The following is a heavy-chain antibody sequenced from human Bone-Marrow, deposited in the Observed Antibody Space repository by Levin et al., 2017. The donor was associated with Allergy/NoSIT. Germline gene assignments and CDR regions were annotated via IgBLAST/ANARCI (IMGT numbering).Heavy chain of an antibody. D-gene: IGHD2-2*01. CDR2: IYYSGST. CDR1: GGSVSSGSYY. CDR3: ARAEYQLPRYYDYYMDV. J-gene: IGHJ6*03. V-gene: IGHV4-61*01. Sequence: PSETLSLTCTVSGGSVSSGSYYWSWIRQPPGKGLEWIGYIYYSGSTNYNPSLKSRVTISVDTSKNQFSLKLSSVTAADTAVYYCARAEYQLPRYYDYYMDVWGKGTTVTVSS.